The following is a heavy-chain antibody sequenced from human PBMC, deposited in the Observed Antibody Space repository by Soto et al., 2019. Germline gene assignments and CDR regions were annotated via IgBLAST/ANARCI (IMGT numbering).Heavy chain of an antibody. D-gene: IGHD3-22*01. V-gene: IGHV3-48*01. J-gene: IGHJ4*02. CDR1: GFTFSSYS. CDR2: ISSSSSTI. Sequence: GGSLRLSCAASGFTFSSYSMNWVRQAPGKGLEWVSYISSSSSTIYYADSVKGRFTISRDNAKNSLYLQMNSLRAEDTAVYYCARGLYYYDSSGYDWGQGTRVTVSS. CDR3: ARGLYYYDSSGYD.